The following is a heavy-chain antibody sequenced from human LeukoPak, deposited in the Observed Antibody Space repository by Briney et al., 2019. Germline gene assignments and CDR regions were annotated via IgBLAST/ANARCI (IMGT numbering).Heavy chain of an antibody. Sequence: TSETLSLTCAVYGGSFSGYYWSWTRQPPGKGLEWIGEINHSGSTNYNPSLKSRVTISVDTSKNQFSLKLSSVTAADTAVYYCARDSSSLTYYFDYWGQGTLVTVSS. J-gene: IGHJ4*02. D-gene: IGHD6-6*01. CDR3: ARDSSSLTYYFDY. CDR2: INHSGST. V-gene: IGHV4-34*01. CDR1: GGSFSGYY.